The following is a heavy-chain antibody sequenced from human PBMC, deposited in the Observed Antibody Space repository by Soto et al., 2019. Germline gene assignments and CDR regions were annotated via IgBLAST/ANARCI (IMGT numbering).Heavy chain of an antibody. CDR2: HYSGGST. D-gene: IGHD1-26*01. J-gene: IGHJ5*02. CDR3: ASPLHPRGTVGPTSPPDP. CDR1: GFSVSSNY. V-gene: IGHV3-53*01. Sequence: DVQLVESGGGLVQPGGSLRLSCAISGFSVSSNYLSWVRQAPGKGLEWVSVHYSGGSTYYADSVQGRFTISRDKSNNTLYLQMPGGRAGDPAVFFWASPLHPRGTVGPTSPPDPWGQETRSPSPQ.